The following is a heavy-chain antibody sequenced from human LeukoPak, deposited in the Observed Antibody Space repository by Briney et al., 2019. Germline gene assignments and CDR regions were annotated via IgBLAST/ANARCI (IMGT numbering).Heavy chain of an antibody. CDR3: ARGQDATVPQVGKNWFDP. D-gene: IGHD1-26*01. CDR1: GGSMNGYY. J-gene: IGHJ5*02. V-gene: IGHV4-59*12. Sequence: SETLSLTCNVSGGSMNGYYWSWVRQPPGKALEWIGYIYSSGSTYYNPSLKSRVTISIDTSKNQFSLKLISVTVADTAIYYCARGQDATVPQVGKNWFDPWGQGTRVTVSS. CDR2: IYSSGST.